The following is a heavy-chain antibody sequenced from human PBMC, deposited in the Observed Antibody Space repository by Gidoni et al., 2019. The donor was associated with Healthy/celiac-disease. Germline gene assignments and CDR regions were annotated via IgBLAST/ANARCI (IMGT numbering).Heavy chain of an antibody. CDR3: ATDPLYDYVWGSYRYTGAFDI. V-gene: IGHV1-24*01. J-gene: IGHJ3*02. D-gene: IGHD3-16*02. CDR1: GYTLPALS. CDR2: FDPEDGET. Sequence: QVQLVPSGAEVKKPGASVKVSCKVSGYTLPALSIPWGRQAPGKGLEWMGGFDPEDGETIYAQKFQGRVTMTEDTSTDTAYMELSSLRSEDTAVYYCATDPLYDYVWGSYRYTGAFDIWGQGTMVTVSS.